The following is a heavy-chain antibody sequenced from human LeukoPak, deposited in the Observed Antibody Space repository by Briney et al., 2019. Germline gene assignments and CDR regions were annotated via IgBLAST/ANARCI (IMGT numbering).Heavy chain of an antibody. D-gene: IGHD5-24*01. CDR2: ISSNGGST. J-gene: IGHJ3*02. Sequence: PGGSVRLSCAASGFTFSSYAMHWVRQAPGKGLEYVSAISSNGGSTYYANSVKGRFTISRDNSKNTLYLQMGSLRAEDMAVYYCARVTDYLELGDAFDIWGQGTMVTVSS. CDR3: ARVTDYLELGDAFDI. V-gene: IGHV3-64*01. CDR1: GFTFSSYA.